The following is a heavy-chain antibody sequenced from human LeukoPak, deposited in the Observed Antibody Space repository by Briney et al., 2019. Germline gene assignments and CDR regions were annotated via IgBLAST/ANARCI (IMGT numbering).Heavy chain of an antibody. V-gene: IGHV3-7*01. CDR2: IKQDGSEK. D-gene: IGHD3-9*01. Sequence: PGGSLRLSCAASGFTFSSYRMSWVRQAPGKGLEWVANIKQDGSEKYYVDSVKGRFTISRDNAKNSLYLQMNSLRAEDTAVYYCAGDNRYPIVNYDILTGYLYYFDYWGQGTLATVSS. J-gene: IGHJ4*02. CDR1: GFTFSSYR. CDR3: AGDNRYPIVNYDILTGYLYYFDY.